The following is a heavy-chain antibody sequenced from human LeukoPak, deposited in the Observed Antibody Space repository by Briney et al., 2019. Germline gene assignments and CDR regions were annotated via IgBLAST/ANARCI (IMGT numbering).Heavy chain of an antibody. D-gene: IGHD2-2*01. Sequence: ASVKVSCKASGGTFSSYAISWVRQAPGQGLEWMGGIIPIFGTANYAQKFQGRVTITADESTSTAYMELSSLRSEDTAVYYCARDLGAGYCSSTSCDRFDYWGQGTLVTASS. CDR2: IIPIFGTA. CDR1: GGTFSSYA. J-gene: IGHJ4*02. V-gene: IGHV1-69*01. CDR3: ARDLGAGYCSSTSCDRFDY.